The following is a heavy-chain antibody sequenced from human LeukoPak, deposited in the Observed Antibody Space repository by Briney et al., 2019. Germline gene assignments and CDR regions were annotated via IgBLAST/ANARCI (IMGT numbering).Heavy chain of an antibody. V-gene: IGHV3-23*01. CDR1: GFTFSSYA. J-gene: IGHJ4*02. CDR2: ISGSGGST. CDR3: AKDSWSSGWYKFDY. D-gene: IGHD6-19*01. Sequence: PGGSLRLSCAASGFTFSSYAMSWVRRAPGKGLEWVSAISGSGGSTYYADSVKGRFTISRDNSKNTLCLQMNSLRAEDTAVYYCAKDSWSSGWYKFDYWGQGTLVTVSS.